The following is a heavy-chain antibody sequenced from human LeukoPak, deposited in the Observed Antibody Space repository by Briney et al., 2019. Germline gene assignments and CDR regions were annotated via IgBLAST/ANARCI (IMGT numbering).Heavy chain of an antibody. CDR3: AREQGWFDP. V-gene: IGHV4-34*01. CDR2: INHSGST. J-gene: IGHJ5*02. Sequence: SETLSLTCAVYGGSFSGYYWSWIRQPPGKGLEWIGEINHSGSTNYNPSLKSRVTISVDTSKNHFSLKLSSVTAADTAVYYCAREQGWFDPWGQGTLVTVSS. D-gene: IGHD6-13*01. CDR1: GGSFSGYY.